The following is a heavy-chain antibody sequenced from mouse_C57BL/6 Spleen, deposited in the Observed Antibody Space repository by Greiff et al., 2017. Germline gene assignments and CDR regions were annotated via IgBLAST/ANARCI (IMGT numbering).Heavy chain of an antibody. CDR3: ARHEADSYYGGSAMDY. V-gene: IGHV5-12*01. CDR1: GFTFSDYY. Sequence: EVQLVESGGGLVQPGGSLKLSCAASGFTFSDYYMYWVRQTPEKRLEWVAYISNGGGSTYYPDTVKGRFTFSRDNAKNTLYLQMSRLKSEDTAMYYGARHEADSYYGGSAMDYWGQGTSVTVSS. J-gene: IGHJ4*01. CDR2: ISNGGGST. D-gene: IGHD2-3*01.